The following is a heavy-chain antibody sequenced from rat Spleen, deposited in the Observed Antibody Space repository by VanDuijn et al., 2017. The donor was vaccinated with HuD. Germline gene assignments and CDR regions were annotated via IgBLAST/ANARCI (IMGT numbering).Heavy chain of an antibody. CDR2: ISPSGGST. Sequence: EVQLVESGGGLVQPGRSLKLSCAASGFTFSNYDMAWVRQAPTKGLEWVASISPSGGSTYYRDSVKGRFTVSRDNAKNTLYLQMDSLRSEDTATYYCVRHGETYYSPDYFDFWGPGTMVTVSS. D-gene: IGHD1-1*01. CDR3: VRHGETYYSPDYFDF. J-gene: IGHJ1*01. V-gene: IGHV5S13*01. CDR1: GFTFSNYD.